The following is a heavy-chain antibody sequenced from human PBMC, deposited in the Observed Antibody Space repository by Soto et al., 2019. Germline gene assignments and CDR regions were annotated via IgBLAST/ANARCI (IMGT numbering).Heavy chain of an antibody. D-gene: IGHD3-10*02. CDR1: GGSISSYY. CDR3: ARTLFGWRIWFDP. Sequence: QVQLQESGPGLVKPSETLSLTCTVSGGSISSYYWCWIRQPPGKGLEWIGYIYYSGSTNYSPSLKSRVTISVDTSKMPVSLKLSSVTAADTAVYYCARTLFGWRIWFDPWGQGTLVTVS. J-gene: IGHJ5*02. CDR2: IYYSGST. V-gene: IGHV4-59*01.